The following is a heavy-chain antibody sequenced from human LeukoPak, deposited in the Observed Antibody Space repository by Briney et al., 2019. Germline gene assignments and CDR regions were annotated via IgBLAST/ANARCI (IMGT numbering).Heavy chain of an antibody. D-gene: IGHD3-9*01. CDR1: GYTFTDYY. Sequence: GASVKVSCKASGYTFTDYYMHWVRQAPGQGLEWMGWIYPKSGDTNFAQRFQGRVTMTRDTSISTAYMELSRLRSDDTAVYYCARDVRHDILTGYSDYFDYWGQGTLVTVSS. CDR2: IYPKSGDT. J-gene: IGHJ4*02. V-gene: IGHV1-2*02. CDR3: ARDVRHDILTGYSDYFDY.